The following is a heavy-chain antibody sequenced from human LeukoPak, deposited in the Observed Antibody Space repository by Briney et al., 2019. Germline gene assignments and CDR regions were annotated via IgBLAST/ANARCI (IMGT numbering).Heavy chain of an antibody. V-gene: IGHV3-48*03. D-gene: IGHD3-22*01. CDR3: ARAPIYDSSGYYYFDY. Sequence: GGSLRLSCAASGFTFSSYEMNWVRQAPGKGLEWVSYISSSGSTIYYADSVKGRFTISRDNAKNSLYLQMNSLRAEDTAVYYCARAPIYDSSGYYYFDYWGQGTLVTVSS. J-gene: IGHJ4*02. CDR2: ISSSGSTI. CDR1: GFTFSSYE.